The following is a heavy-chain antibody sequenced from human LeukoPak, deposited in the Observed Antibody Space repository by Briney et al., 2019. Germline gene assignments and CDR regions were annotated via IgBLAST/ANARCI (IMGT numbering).Heavy chain of an antibody. D-gene: IGHD3-22*01. V-gene: IGHV1-69*04. CDR2: IIPMLGVA. CDR3: ARGYDSSGYQDY. CDR1: GGTFNNYA. Sequence: GPSVKVSSKASGGTFNNYAITWVRQAPGQGLEWMGRIIPMLGVATYAQKFQGRVMITADKSTGTAYMELTSLTSEDTAFYYCARGYDSSGYQDYWGQGTLVTVSS. J-gene: IGHJ4*02.